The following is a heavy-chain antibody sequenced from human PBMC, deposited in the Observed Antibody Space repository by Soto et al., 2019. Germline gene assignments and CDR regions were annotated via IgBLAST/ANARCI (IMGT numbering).Heavy chain of an antibody. D-gene: IGHD3-3*01. CDR1: GYTFTSYG. V-gene: IGHV1-18*04. CDR2: ISAYNGNT. J-gene: IGHJ5*02. CDR3: ARDRLRFLDWLLGGHTKWFDP. Sequence: ASVKVSCKASGYTFTSYGISWVRQAPGQGLEWMGWISAYNGNTNYAQKLQGRVTMTTDTSTSTAYMELRSLRSDDTAVYYCARDRLRFLDWLLGGHTKWFDPWG.